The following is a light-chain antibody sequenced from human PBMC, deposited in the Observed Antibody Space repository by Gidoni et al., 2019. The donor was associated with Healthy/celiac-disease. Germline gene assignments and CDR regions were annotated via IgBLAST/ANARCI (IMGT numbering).Light chain of an antibody. V-gene: IGKV3-11*01. CDR1: QSVSSY. CDR3: QQRSNWQGT. J-gene: IGKJ5*01. CDR2: DAS. Sequence: DIVLTHSPATLSLSPGERATLSCRASQSVSSYLAWYQQKPGHAPRLLIYDASNRATGIPARFSGSGSGTDFTLTISSLEPEDFAVYYCQQRSNWQGTFGQGTRLEIK.